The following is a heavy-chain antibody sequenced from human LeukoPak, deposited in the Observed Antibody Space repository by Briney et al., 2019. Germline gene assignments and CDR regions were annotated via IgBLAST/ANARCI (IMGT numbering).Heavy chain of an antibody. D-gene: IGHD3-3*02. V-gene: IGHV3-53*01. Sequence: PGGSLRLSCAASGFTFSSYAMSWVRQAPGKGLEWVSIIYSGATTYYADSVKGRFTISRDTSKNTLSLQMNSLRAEDTAVYFCARVGDHFHWNLDLWGRGTLVSVSS. CDR2: IYSGATT. CDR1: GFTFSSYA. CDR3: ARVGDHFHWNLDL. J-gene: IGHJ2*01.